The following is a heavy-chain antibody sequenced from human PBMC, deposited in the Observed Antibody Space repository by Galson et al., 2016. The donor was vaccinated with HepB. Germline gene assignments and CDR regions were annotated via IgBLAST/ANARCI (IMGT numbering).Heavy chain of an antibody. J-gene: IGHJ6*01. D-gene: IGHD2-15*01. Sequence: SVKVSCKASGYTFNNYYIHWVRQAPEQGLEWMGIINPGGGSTNYAQTFQGRITMTRDTSSSTVYLDLRSLRSEDTAVYYCAKNGVGAYCSGVSCYPAMDVWGQGTTVTVSS. CDR3: AKNGVGAYCSGVSCYPAMDV. CDR1: GYTFNNYY. V-gene: IGHV1-46*02. CDR2: INPGGGST.